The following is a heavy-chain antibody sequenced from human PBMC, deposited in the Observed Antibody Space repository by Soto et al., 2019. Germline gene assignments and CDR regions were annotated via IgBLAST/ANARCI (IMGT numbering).Heavy chain of an antibody. CDR2: INPSGGST. D-gene: IGHD3-10*01. V-gene: IGHV1-46*03. CDR1: GYTFTSYY. J-gene: IGHJ2*01. CDR3: ARDYFGSGSSPGWYFDL. Sequence: QVQLVQSGAEVKKPGASVKVSCKASGYTFTSYYMHWVRQAPGQGLEWMGIINPSGGSTSYAQKFQGRVTLTXXTSTSTVYMELSSLRSEDTAVYYCARDYFGSGSSPGWYFDLWGRGTLVTVSS.